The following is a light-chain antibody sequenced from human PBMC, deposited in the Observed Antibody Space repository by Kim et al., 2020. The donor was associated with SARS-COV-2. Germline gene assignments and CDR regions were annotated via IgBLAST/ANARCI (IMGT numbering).Light chain of an antibody. J-gene: IGKJ2*01. CDR1: QSVSNNY. CDR3: QQYGSSPYT. V-gene: IGKV3-20*01. CDR2: GAS. Sequence: LSPGERATLSGRASQSVSNNYFAWYQQKPGQAPRLLVYGASTRPAGIPDRFTGSGSGTDFTLTINRLEPEDFAVYYCQQYGSSPYTFGQGTKLEI.